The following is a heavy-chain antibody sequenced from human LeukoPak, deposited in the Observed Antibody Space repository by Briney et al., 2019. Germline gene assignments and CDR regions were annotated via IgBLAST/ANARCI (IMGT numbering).Heavy chain of an antibody. D-gene: IGHD4-23*01. Sequence: ASVKVSCKASGYTFTSNYMHWVRLAPGQGLEWMGIINPSGGSISYAQKFQGRVTMTRATSTSTVYMELSSLRSEDTAVYYCARGWTTVVTTGYFQYWGQGTLVIVSS. J-gene: IGHJ1*01. CDR3: ARGWTTVVTTGYFQY. V-gene: IGHV1-46*01. CDR1: GYTFTSNY. CDR2: INPSGGSI.